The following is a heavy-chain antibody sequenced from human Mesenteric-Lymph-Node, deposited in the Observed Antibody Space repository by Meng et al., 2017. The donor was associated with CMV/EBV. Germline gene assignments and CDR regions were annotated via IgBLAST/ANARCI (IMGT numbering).Heavy chain of an antibody. Sequence: ASVKVSCKASGYTFTHYYIHWVRQAPAQGLEWMGWINPSGGSTSYAQKFQGRVTMTRDTSTSTVYMELSSLRSEDTAVYYCARDQGGGYDQAGIDYWGQGTLVTVSS. CDR3: ARDQGGGYDQAGIDY. J-gene: IGHJ4*02. CDR1: GYTFTHYY. V-gene: IGHV1-46*01. D-gene: IGHD5-12*01. CDR2: INPSGGST.